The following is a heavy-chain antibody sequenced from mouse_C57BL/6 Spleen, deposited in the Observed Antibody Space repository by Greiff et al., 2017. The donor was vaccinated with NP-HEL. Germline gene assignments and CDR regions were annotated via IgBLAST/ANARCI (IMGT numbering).Heavy chain of an antibody. V-gene: IGHV1-61*01. D-gene: IGHD4-1*01. Sequence: QVHVKQPGAELVRPGSSVKLSCKASGYTFTSYWMDWVKQRPGQGLEWIGNIYPSDSETHYNQKFKDKATLTVDKSSSTAYMQLSSLTSEDSAVYYCARGGGWDGYWGQGTTLTVSS. CDR1: GYTFTSYW. J-gene: IGHJ2*01. CDR3: ARGGGWDGY. CDR2: IYPSDSET.